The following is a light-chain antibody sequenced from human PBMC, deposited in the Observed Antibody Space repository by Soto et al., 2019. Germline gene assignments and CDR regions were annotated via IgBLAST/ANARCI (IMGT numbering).Light chain of an antibody. J-gene: IGKJ1*01. CDR1: QSVLYSSNNKNY. Sequence: DIVMTQSPDSLAVYLGERATINCKSSQSVLYSSNNKNYLAWYQQKPGQPPKLLIYWASTRESGVPDRFSGSGSGTDFTHTLSSLQAEDVAVYYCQQYYSTPWTFGQGTKVEIK. V-gene: IGKV4-1*01. CDR2: WAS. CDR3: QQYYSTPWT.